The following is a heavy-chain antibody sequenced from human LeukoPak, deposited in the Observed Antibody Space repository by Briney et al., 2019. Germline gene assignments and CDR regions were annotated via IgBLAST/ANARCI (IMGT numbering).Heavy chain of an antibody. CDR1: GGSISSYY. D-gene: IGHD1-20*01. CDR2: IYTSGST. V-gene: IGHV4-4*09. CDR3: ARPMLTGYDAFDI. Sequence: PSETLSLTCTVPGGSISSYYWSWIRQPPGKGLEWIGYIYTSGSTNYNPSLKSRVTISVDTSKNQFSLKLSSVTAADTAVYYCARPMLTGYDAFDIWGQGTMVTVSS. J-gene: IGHJ3*02.